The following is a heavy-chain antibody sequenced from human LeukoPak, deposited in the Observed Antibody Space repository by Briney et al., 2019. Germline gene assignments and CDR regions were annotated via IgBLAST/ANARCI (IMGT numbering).Heavy chain of an antibody. V-gene: IGHV3-30-3*01. CDR2: ISYDGSNK. D-gene: IGHD5-24*01. CDR3: ARDGEMATNAPGAFDI. J-gene: IGHJ3*02. CDR1: GFTFSSYA. Sequence: GGSLRLSCAASGFTFSSYALHWVRQAPGKGLEWVAVISYDGSNKYYADSVKGRFTISRDNSKNTLYLQMNSLRAEDTAVYYCARDGEMATNAPGAFDIWGQGTMVTVSS.